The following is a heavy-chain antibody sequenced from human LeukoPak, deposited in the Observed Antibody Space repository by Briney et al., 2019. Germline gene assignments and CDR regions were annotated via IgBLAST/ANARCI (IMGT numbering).Heavy chain of an antibody. CDR3: ARSFYDILIGYYQYFDY. D-gene: IGHD3-9*01. CDR1: GLSLSSNY. J-gene: IGHJ4*02. V-gene: IGHV3-66*01. Sequence: PGGSLRLSCVASGLSLSSNYMSWVRQAPGKGLEWGSVIYRDGSSYYAESVKGRFTISRDNSKNTLYIQMNSLRAEDTAVYYCARSFYDILIGYYQYFDYWGQGTLVTVSS. CDR2: IYRDGSS.